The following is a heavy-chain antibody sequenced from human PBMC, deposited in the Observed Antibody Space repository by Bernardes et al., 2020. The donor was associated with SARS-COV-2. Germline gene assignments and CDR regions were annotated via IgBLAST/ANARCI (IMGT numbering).Heavy chain of an antibody. V-gene: IGHV3-74*01. J-gene: IGHJ6*02. CDR1: GFTFSSSW. Sequence: GGSLRLSCAASGFTFSSSWMHWVRQAPGKGLMWVSRINPDGSTTAYADSVKGRFTISRDNAKNALYLQMNSLRAEDTGVYYCATGGFGGSAPGMDAWGQGTTVTVSS. D-gene: IGHD3-10*01. CDR2: INPDGSTT. CDR3: ATGGFGGSAPGMDA.